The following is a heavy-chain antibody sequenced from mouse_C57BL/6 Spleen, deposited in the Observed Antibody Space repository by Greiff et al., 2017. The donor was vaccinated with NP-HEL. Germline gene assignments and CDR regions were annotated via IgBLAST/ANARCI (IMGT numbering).Heavy chain of an antibody. CDR2: ISYSGST. J-gene: IGHJ1*03. Sequence: EVKLMESGPGMVKPSQSLSLTCTVTGYSITSGYVWHWIRHFPGNKLEWMGYISYSGSTNYNPSLKSRISITHDTTKNHFFLKLNSVTTEDTATYYCARTGTRYFDVWGTGTTVTVSS. V-gene: IGHV3-1*01. CDR1: GYSITSGYV. D-gene: IGHD4-1*01. CDR3: ARTGTRYFDV.